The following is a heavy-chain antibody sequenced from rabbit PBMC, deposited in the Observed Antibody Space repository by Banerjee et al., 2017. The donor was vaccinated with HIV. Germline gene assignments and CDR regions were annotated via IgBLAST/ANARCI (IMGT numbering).Heavy chain of an antibody. CDR1: GFSFSSNYY. D-gene: IGHD4-1*01. CDR2: IYGGFSNST. V-gene: IGHV1S40*01. Sequence: QSLEESGGDLVKPGASLTLTCTASGFSFSSNYYICWVRQAPGKGLEWIACIYGGFSNSTYYASWAKGRFTISKTSSTTVDLKMTSLTIADTATYFCARGGSSSGWAFNLWGPGTLVTVS. CDR3: ARGGSSSGWAFNL. J-gene: IGHJ4*01.